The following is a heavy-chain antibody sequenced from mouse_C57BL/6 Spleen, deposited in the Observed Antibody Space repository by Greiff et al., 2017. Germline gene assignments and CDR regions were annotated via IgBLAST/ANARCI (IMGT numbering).Heavy chain of an antibody. V-gene: IGHV1-78*01. CDR1: GYTFTDHT. CDR2: IYPRDGST. J-gene: IGHJ1*03. CDR3: ARSPFITTVVADWYFDV. Sequence: QVQLQQSDAELVKPGASVKISCKVSGYTFTDHTIHWMKQRPEQGLAWIGYIYPRDGSTTYNETFKGKATLTAYKSSSTAYMQLNILTSEDSAVYFCARSPFITTVVADWYFDVWGTGTTVTVSS. D-gene: IGHD1-1*01.